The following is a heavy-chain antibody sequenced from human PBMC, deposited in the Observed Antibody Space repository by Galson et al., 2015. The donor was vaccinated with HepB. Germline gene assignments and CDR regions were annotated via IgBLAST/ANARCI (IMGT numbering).Heavy chain of an antibody. CDR2: INPNSGGT. Sequence: SVKASCKASGYTFTGYYMHWVRQAPGQGLEWMGWINPNSGGTNYAQKFQGRVTMTRDTSISTAYMELSRLRSDDTAVYYCAVLTVIVVVPAAFDYWGQGTLVTVSS. J-gene: IGHJ4*02. CDR3: AVLTVIVVVPAAFDY. D-gene: IGHD2-2*01. CDR1: GYTFTGYY. V-gene: IGHV1-2*02.